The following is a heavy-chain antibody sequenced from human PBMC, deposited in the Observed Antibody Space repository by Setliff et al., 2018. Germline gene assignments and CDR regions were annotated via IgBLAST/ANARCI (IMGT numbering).Heavy chain of an antibody. D-gene: IGHD4-17*01. Sequence: GESLKISCKGSGYSFTTYWIDWVRQMPGKGLEWMGMIFPGDSDVRYSPSFQGQVTISAANSITTAYLQWSSLKASDTAMYYCARHGNYGDYSNDWGQGTLVTV. CDR2: IFPGDSDV. J-gene: IGHJ4*02. CDR3: ARHGNYGDYSND. CDR1: GYSFTTYW. V-gene: IGHV5-51*01.